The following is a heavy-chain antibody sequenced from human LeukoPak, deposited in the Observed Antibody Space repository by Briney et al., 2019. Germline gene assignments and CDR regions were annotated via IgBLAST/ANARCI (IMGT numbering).Heavy chain of an antibody. CDR2: ISSSSSYM. CDR3: AREVGTPQAFDI. V-gene: IGHV3-21*01. CDR1: GFTFSSYS. J-gene: IGHJ3*02. D-gene: IGHD1-26*01. Sequence: GGSLRLSCAASGFTFSSYSMNWVRQAPGKGLEWVSSISSSSSYMYYADSVKGRFTISRDNAKNSLYLQMNSLKAEDTAIYYCAREVGTPQAFDIWGQGTMVTVSS.